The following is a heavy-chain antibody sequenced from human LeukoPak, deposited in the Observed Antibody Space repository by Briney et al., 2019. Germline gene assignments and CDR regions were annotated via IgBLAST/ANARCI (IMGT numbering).Heavy chain of an antibody. J-gene: IGHJ6*03. CDR1: GFTFSSYS. V-gene: IGHV3-7*04. CDR3: ARGIFGVVIQDYYYYCYMDV. Sequence: PGGSLRLSCAASGFTFSSYSMSWVRQAPGKGLEWVANIKQDGSEKYYVDSVKGRFTISRDNAKNSLYLQMNSLRAEDTAVYYCARGIFGVVIQDYYYYCYMDVWGKGTTVTVSS. D-gene: IGHD3-3*01. CDR2: IKQDGSEK.